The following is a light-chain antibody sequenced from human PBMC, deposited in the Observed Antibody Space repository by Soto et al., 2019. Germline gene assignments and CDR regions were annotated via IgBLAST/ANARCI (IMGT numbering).Light chain of an antibody. CDR2: GAS. CDR1: QSVSSN. Sequence: EIVLTQSPGTLSLSPGERATLTCRASQSVSSNLAWYQQKPGQAPRLLIYGASTRAIGVPARFSGSGSETEFTLTINGLQSEDSGVYYCLQHYAWPWTFGQGTKVDIK. CDR3: LQHYAWPWT. J-gene: IGKJ1*01. V-gene: IGKV3-15*01.